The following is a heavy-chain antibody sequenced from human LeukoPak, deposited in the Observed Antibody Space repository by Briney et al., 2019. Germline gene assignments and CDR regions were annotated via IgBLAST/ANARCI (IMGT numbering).Heavy chain of an antibody. Sequence: SETLSLTCAVYGGSLSGYYWSWIRQPPGKGLEWIGEINHSGSTNYNPSLKSRVTISVDTSKNQFSLKLSSVTAADTAVYYCARRRGYFDWFSPSRFDPWGQGTLVTVSS. CDR2: INHSGST. V-gene: IGHV4-34*01. D-gene: IGHD3-9*01. CDR1: GGSLSGYY. CDR3: ARRRGYFDWFSPSRFDP. J-gene: IGHJ5*02.